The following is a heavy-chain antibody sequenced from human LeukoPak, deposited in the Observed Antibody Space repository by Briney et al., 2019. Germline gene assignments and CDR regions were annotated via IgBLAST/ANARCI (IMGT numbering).Heavy chain of an antibody. D-gene: IGHD3-22*01. CDR2: IYYSGNT. CDR3: ARRAYYDSSAYYYAY. Sequence: NSSETLSLTCTVSGDSISSSSYHWGWIRQAPGKGLEWIGSIYYSGNTYYNPSLKSRVTISVDTSKKQLSLKLSSVTAADTAVYYCARRAYYDSSAYYYAYWGQGTLVTVSS. CDR1: GDSISSSSYH. J-gene: IGHJ4*02. V-gene: IGHV4-39*01.